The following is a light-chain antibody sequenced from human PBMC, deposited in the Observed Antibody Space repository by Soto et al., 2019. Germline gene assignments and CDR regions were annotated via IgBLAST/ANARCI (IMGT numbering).Light chain of an antibody. V-gene: IGLV1-51*01. Sequence: QAVVTQPPSVSAAPGQKVTISCSGSTSNIGSDYVSWYQQLPGTAPKLLIYENDKRPSGIPDRFSGSKSGTSATLGITGLQTGDEADYYCGTWDSSLSAGKFGGGTKVTVL. CDR1: TSNIGSDY. CDR3: GTWDSSLSAGK. J-gene: IGLJ3*02. CDR2: END.